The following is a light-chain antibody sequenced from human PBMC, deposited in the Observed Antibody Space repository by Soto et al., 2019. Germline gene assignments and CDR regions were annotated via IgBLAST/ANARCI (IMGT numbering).Light chain of an antibody. V-gene: IGKV1-5*01. CDR1: QSISTW. CDR3: QQYNSYSLT. CDR2: DAS. J-gene: IGKJ1*01. Sequence: DIQMTQSPSTLSASVGYRFTITCRASQSISTWLAWYQQKPGKAPKLLIYDASSLQSGVPSMFSGSGSGTEFTLTISSLQPDDSATYYCQQYNSYSLTFGQGTKVDIK.